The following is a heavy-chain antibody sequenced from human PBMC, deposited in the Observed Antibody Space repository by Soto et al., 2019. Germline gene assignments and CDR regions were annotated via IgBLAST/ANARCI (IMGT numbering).Heavy chain of an antibody. CDR1: GGSIRSGGYY. J-gene: IGHJ4*02. D-gene: IGHD3-22*01. V-gene: IGHV4-31*03. Sequence: PSETLSLTCTVSGGSIRSGGYYWSWIRQHPGKGLEWIGYIYYSGSTYYNPSLKSRVTISVDTSKNQFSLKLSSVTAADTAVYYCARARLGYYYDSSGYPLGYFDYWGQGTLVTVSS. CDR3: ARARLGYYYDSSGYPLGYFDY. CDR2: IYYSGST.